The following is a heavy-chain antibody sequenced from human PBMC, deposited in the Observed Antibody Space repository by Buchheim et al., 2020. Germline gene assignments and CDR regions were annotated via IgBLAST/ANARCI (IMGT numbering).Heavy chain of an antibody. CDR2: IYYSGST. V-gene: IGHV4-30-4*01. Sequence: QVQLQESGPGLVKPSQTLSLACTVSGGSISSGDYYWSWIRQPPGKGLEWIGYIYYSGSTYYNPSLKSRVTISVDTSKNQFSLELSSVTAADTAVYYCARGPNSIRGYSYGLDYWGQGTL. CDR3: ARGPNSIRGYSYGLDY. D-gene: IGHD5-18*01. J-gene: IGHJ4*02. CDR1: GGSISSGDYY.